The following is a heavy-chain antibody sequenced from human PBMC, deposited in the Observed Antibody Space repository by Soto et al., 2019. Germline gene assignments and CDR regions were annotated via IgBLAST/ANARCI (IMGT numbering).Heavy chain of an antibody. J-gene: IGHJ5*02. CDR2: ISGSGGST. D-gene: IGHD6-13*01. Sequence: PGGSLRLSCAASGFTFSSYAMSWVRQAPGKGLEWVSAISGSGGSTYYADSVKGRFTISRDNSKNTLYLQMNSLRAEDTAVYYCAKMVLSDPEVNNWFDPWGQGTLVTVSS. CDR1: GFTFSSYA. V-gene: IGHV3-23*01. CDR3: AKMVLSDPEVNNWFDP.